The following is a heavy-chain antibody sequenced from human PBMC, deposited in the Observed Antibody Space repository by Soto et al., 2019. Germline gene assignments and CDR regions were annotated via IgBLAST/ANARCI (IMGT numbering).Heavy chain of an antibody. CDR2: LYSGASI. D-gene: IGHD3-16*01. J-gene: IGHJ4*02. V-gene: IGHV4-30-4*01. Sequence: QVQLQESGPGLVKPSQTLSLTCIVSGGSISNVNDCCRLIRQRPDKGLEWIGHLYSGASIYTNPYITSRVSISVHTSTNQCSLQLSSVSAADTAVYYCARGPSGAKVDSWGQGTMVTGSS. CDR1: GGSISNVNDC. CDR3: ARGPSGAKVDS.